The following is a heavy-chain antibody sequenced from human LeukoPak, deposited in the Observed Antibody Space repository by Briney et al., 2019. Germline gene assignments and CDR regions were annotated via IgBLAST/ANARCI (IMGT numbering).Heavy chain of an antibody. J-gene: IGHJ4*02. CDR3: ARVSKMGSPFDY. V-gene: IGHV3-30-3*01. Sequence: GGSLRLSCAASGFTFSSYAMHWVRQAPGKGLEWVAVISYDGSNKYYADSVKGRFTISRDNPKNTLYLQMNSLRAEDTAVYYCARVSKMGSPFDYWGQGTLVTVSS. CDR1: GFTFSSYA. CDR2: ISYDGSNK. D-gene: IGHD5-24*01.